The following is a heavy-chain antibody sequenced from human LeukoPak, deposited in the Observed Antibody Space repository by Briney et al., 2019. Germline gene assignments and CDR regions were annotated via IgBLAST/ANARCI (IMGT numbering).Heavy chain of an antibody. D-gene: IGHD3-22*01. Sequence: PGGSLRLSCAASGFPLKSYWVHWVRQVPGKGLVWVSRIDTVATSPNYADSVKGRFTISRDNAKNTLYLEMNGLRAEDTAVYYCEAGYYDMSGYPFDFWGQGTLVTVSS. CDR3: EAGYYDMSGYPFDF. V-gene: IGHV3-74*01. CDR2: IDTVATSP. J-gene: IGHJ4*02. CDR1: GFPLKSYW.